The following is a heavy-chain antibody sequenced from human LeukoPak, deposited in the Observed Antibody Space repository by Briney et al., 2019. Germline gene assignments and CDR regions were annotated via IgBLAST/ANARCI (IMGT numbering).Heavy chain of an antibody. CDR2: IGYDGTDK. V-gene: IGHV3-30*02. Sequence: GGSLRLSCAASEFTFSYYGMHWVRQAPGKGLEWVTFIGYDGTDKYYADPVKGRFTISRDNSKNTLSLHMNSLRAEDTAVYYCARDLTYNSWFYFDSWGQGTLVTVSS. CDR3: ARDLTYNSWFYFDS. CDR1: EFTFSYYG. D-gene: IGHD6-13*01. J-gene: IGHJ4*02.